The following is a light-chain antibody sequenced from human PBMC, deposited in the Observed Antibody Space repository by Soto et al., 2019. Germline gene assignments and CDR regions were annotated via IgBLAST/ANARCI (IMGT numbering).Light chain of an antibody. CDR2: AAS. CDR1: QGITDY. J-gene: IGKJ1*01. Sequence: DIQMTQSPSSLSASVGDRVTITCRASQGITDYLAWYQQKPGQVPNLPIYAASTLQSGVPSRFSASGSGTDFTLTITGLQPEDVATYYCQNYNSAPWTFGQGTKVDIK. CDR3: QNYNSAPWT. V-gene: IGKV1-27*01.